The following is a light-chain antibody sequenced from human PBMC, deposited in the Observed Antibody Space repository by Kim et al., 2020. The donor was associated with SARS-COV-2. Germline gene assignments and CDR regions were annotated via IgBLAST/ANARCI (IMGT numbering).Light chain of an antibody. CDR1: QSVLSSSNNKYF. J-gene: IGKJ1*01. CDR2: WAS. V-gene: IGKV4-1*01. CDR3: QQYYSAPQT. Sequence: DIVMTHSPDSLAVSLGERATINCKSSQSVLSSSNNKYFLAWYQQKPGQPPKLLIYWASTRESGVSDRFSGSGSGTDFTLTISSLQAEDLAVYYCQQYYSAPQTFGQGTKVDIK.